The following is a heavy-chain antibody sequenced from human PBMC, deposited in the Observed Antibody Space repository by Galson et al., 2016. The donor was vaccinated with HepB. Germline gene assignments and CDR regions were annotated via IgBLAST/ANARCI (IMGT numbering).Heavy chain of an antibody. CDR3: ARDGGSGWSRLW. J-gene: IGHJ4*02. D-gene: IGHD6-19*01. CDR1: GYTYTSYA. CDR2: TNNANGNT. V-gene: IGHV1-3*04. Sequence: SVKVSCKASGYTYTSYAIHWVRQAPGQRLEWMGWTNNANGNTEYSQSFQGRVTFTRDTSASTAYMELSSLRSEDTAVYYCARDGGSGWSRLWWGQGTLVAVSS.